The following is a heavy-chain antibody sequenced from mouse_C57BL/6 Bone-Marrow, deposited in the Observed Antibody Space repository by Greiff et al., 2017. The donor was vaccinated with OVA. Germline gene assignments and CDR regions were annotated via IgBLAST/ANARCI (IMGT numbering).Heavy chain of an antibody. V-gene: IGHV5-6*01. CDR3: ARGDWAWFAY. CDR2: ISSGGSYT. Sequence: EVQRVESGGDLVKPGGSLKLSCAASGFTFSSYGMSWVRQTPDKRLEWVATISSGGSYTYYPDSVKGRFTISRDNAKNTLYLQMSSLKSEDTAMYYCARGDWAWFAYWGQGTLVTVSA. CDR1: GFTFSSYG. D-gene: IGHD4-1*01. J-gene: IGHJ3*01.